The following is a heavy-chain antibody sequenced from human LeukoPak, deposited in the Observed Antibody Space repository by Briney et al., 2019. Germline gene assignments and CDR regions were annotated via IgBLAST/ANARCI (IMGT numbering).Heavy chain of an antibody. Sequence: ASVKVSCKASGYTFTDYYMHWVRQAPGQGLEWMGWINPNSGATNYAQKFQVRVTMTGDTSISTVYMELSRLRSDDTAVYYCVRDLRLAVSGTSGFDIWGQGTVVTVSS. V-gene: IGHV1-2*02. J-gene: IGHJ3*02. CDR1: GYTFTDYY. D-gene: IGHD6-19*01. CDR3: VRDLRLAVSGTSGFDI. CDR2: INPNSGAT.